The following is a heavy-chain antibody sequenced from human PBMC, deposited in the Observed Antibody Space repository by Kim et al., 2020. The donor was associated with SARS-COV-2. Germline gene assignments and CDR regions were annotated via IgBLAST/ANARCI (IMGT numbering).Heavy chain of an antibody. CDR3: ARGEYDILTGYHPLGFDY. CDR1: GYTFTSYA. Sequence: ASVKVSCKASGYTFTSYAMNWVRQAPGQGLEWMGWINTNTGNPTYAQGFTGRFVFSLDTSVSTAYLQISSLKAEDTAVYYCARGEYDILTGYHPLGFDYWGQGTLVTVSS. D-gene: IGHD3-9*01. J-gene: IGHJ4*02. V-gene: IGHV7-4-1*02. CDR2: INTNTGNP.